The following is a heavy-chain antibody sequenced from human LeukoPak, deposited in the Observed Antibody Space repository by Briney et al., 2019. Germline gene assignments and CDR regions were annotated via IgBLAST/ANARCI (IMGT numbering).Heavy chain of an antibody. Sequence: PGGSLRLSCAASGFTFSNAWMSWVRQAPGKGLEWVSVIYSGGSTYYADSVKGRFTISRDNSKNTLYLQMNSLRAEDTAVYYCARDLDSLGDYWGQGTLVTVSS. CDR3: ARDLDSLGDY. CDR1: GFTFSNAW. CDR2: IYSGGST. D-gene: IGHD3-9*01. V-gene: IGHV3-53*01. J-gene: IGHJ4*02.